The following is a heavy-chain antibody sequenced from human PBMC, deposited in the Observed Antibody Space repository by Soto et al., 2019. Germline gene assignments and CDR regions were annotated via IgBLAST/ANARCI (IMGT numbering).Heavy chain of an antibody. CDR2: IYPGDSDT. Sequence: GESLKISCKGSGYSFTSYWIGSVRQMPGKGLEWMGIIYPGDSDTSYSPSFQGQVTISADKSISTAYLQWSSLKASDTAMYYCARHYCSSTSCYPVYYYYYGMDVWGQGTTVTVSS. V-gene: IGHV5-51*01. D-gene: IGHD2-2*01. CDR1: GYSFTSYW. CDR3: ARHYCSSTSCYPVYYYYYGMDV. J-gene: IGHJ6*02.